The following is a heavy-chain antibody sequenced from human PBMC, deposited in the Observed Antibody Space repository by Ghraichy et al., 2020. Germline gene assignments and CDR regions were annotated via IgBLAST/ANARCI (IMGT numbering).Heavy chain of an antibody. D-gene: IGHD3-3*01. CDR1: GFTFSSYS. CDR2: ISSSSSYI. Sequence: GESLNISCAASGFTFSSYSMNWVRQAPGKGLEWVSSISSSSSYIYYADSVKGRFTISRDNAKNSLYLQMNSLRAEDTAVYYCARGPLVLRFLEWIPYTLDAFNIWGQGTMVTVSS. J-gene: IGHJ3*02. V-gene: IGHV3-21*01. CDR3: ARGPLVLRFLEWIPYTLDAFNI.